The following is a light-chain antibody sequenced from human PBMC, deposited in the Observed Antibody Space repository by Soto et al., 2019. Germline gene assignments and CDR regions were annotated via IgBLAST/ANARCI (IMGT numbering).Light chain of an antibody. J-gene: IGLJ1*01. Sequence: QSVLTQPPSVSAAPGQEVTISCSGSSSNIAANSVSWYQHLPGTAPKLLIYDTDRRPSGIPARFSGSKSGTSATLDITGLQTGDEDDYYCGAWETSLNVYVFGSGTKLTVL. CDR1: SSNIAANS. CDR2: DTD. CDR3: GAWETSLNVYV. V-gene: IGLV1-51*01.